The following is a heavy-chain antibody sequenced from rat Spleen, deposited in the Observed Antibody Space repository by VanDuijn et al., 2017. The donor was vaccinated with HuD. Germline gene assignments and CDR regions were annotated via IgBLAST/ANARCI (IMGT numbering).Heavy chain of an antibody. Sequence: EVQLVESGGGLVQPGKSLKLSCAASGFTFSNYGMAWVRQAPTKGLEWVATISYDGSGSYYRDSVKGRFTISRDNAKSTLYLQMNSLRSEDTATYYCARLKEPFDYWGQGVMVTVSS. J-gene: IGHJ2*01. CDR2: ISYDGSGS. CDR1: GFTFSNYG. CDR3: ARLKEPFDY. V-gene: IGHV5-29*01.